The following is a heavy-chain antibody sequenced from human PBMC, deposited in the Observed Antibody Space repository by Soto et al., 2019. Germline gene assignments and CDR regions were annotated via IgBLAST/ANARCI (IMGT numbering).Heavy chain of an antibody. D-gene: IGHD3-10*01. V-gene: IGHV1-46*01. CDR2: INPSGGST. J-gene: IGHJ4*02. CDR1: GYTFTSYY. CDR3: ARLLGSDRSDY. Sequence: ASVKVSCKASGYTFTSYYMHWLSQATGQGLEWMGIINPSGGSTSYAQKFQGRVTMTRDTSTSTVYMELSSLRSEDTAVYYCARLLGSDRSDYWGQGTLVNVSS.